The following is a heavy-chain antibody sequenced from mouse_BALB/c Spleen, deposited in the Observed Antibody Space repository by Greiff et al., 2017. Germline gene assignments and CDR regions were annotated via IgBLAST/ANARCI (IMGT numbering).Heavy chain of an antibody. CDR2: ISSGSSTI. J-gene: IGHJ2*01. Sequence: EVQLQESGGGLVQPGGSRKLSCAASGFTFSSFGMHWVRQAPEKGLEWVAYISSGSSTIYYADTVKGRFTISRDNPKNTLFLQMTSLRSEDTAMYYCARSYGRNFDDWGQGTTLTVSS. CDR1: GFTFSSFG. CDR3: ARSYGRNFDD. D-gene: IGHD2-10*02. V-gene: IGHV5-17*02.